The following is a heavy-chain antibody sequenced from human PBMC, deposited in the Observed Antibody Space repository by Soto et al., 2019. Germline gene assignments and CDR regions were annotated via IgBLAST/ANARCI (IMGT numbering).Heavy chain of an antibody. J-gene: IGHJ5*02. V-gene: IGHV4-59*01. CDR2: IYYSGST. D-gene: IGHD2-2*01. CDR1: GGSISSYY. CDR3: ARDRSVVVPAASPQNWFDP. Sequence: SETLSLTCTVSGGSISSYYWSWIRQPPGEGLEWIGYIYYSGSTNYNPSLKSRVTISVDTSKNQFSLKLSSVIAADTAVYYCARDRSVVVPAASPQNWFDPWGQGTLVTVSS.